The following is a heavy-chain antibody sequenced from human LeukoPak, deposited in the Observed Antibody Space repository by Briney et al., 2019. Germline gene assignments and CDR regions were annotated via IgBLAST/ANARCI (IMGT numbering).Heavy chain of an antibody. CDR2: ISSSSSYI. Sequence: GGSLRLSCAASGFTFSSYSMNWVRQAPGKGLEWVSSISSSSSYIYYADSVKGRFTISRDNAKNSLYLQMNSLRAEDTAVYYCASHDYGESDGWFDPWGQGTLVTVSS. V-gene: IGHV3-21*01. D-gene: IGHD4-17*01. CDR3: ASHDYGESDGWFDP. J-gene: IGHJ5*02. CDR1: GFTFSSYS.